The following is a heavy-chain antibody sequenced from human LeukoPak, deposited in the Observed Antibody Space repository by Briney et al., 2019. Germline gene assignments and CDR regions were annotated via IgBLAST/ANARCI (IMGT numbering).Heavy chain of an antibody. D-gene: IGHD3-9*01. V-gene: IGHV1-18*01. CDR3: ARDEDLYYDILTGYGLTGMDV. J-gene: IGHJ6*02. CDR1: GYTFTSYG. Sequence: ASVKVSYKASGYTFTSYGISWVRQAPGQGLEWMGWISAYNGNTNYAQKLQGRVTMTTDTSTSTAYMELRSLRSDDTAVYYCARDEDLYYDILTGYGLTGMDVWGQGTTVTVSS. CDR2: ISAYNGNT.